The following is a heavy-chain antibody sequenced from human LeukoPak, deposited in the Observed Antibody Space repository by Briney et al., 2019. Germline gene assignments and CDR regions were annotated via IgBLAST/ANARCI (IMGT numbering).Heavy chain of an antibody. CDR1: GFTFDDYA. Sequence: GGSLRLPCAASGFTFDDYAMHWVRQAPGKGLEWVSLIGGDGGNTHYADSVRGRVTISRDNRKNSLYLQMNSLRTEDTALYYCAKAVLGDDAFDIWGRGTMVTVSS. V-gene: IGHV3-43*02. J-gene: IGHJ3*02. D-gene: IGHD3-16*01. CDR3: AKAVLGDDAFDI. CDR2: IGGDGGNT.